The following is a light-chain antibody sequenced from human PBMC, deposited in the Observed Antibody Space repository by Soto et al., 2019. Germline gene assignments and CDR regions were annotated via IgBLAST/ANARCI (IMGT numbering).Light chain of an antibody. CDR2: GNN. CDR1: SSNIGAGYD. Sequence: QSVLTQPPSVSGAPGQRVTISCTGTSSNIGAGYDVHWYQQLPGAAPKLLIFGNNNRPSGVPDRFSGSKSGTSASLAIAGLQAEDEADYYCQSDDSSLTTSRVFGGGTKVTVL. J-gene: IGLJ3*02. CDR3: QSDDSSLTTSRV. V-gene: IGLV1-40*01.